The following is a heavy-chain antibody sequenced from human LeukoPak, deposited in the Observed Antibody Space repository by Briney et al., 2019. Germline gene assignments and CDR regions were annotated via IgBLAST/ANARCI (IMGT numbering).Heavy chain of an antibody. CDR1: GFTFSSYS. J-gene: IGHJ4*02. D-gene: IGHD2-2*02. CDR2: IKQDGSEK. CDR3: ARFVVVPAAIRYFDY. V-gene: IGHV3-7*01. Sequence: TGGSLRLSCAASGFTFSSYSMNWVRQAPGKGLEWVANIKQDGSEKYYVDSVKGRFTISRDNAKNSLYLQMNSLRAEDTAVYYCARFVVVPAAIRYFDYWGQGTLVTVSS.